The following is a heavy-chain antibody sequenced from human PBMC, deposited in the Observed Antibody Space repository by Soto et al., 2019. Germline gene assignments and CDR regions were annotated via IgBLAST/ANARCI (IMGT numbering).Heavy chain of an antibody. D-gene: IGHD1-26*01. CDR3: ARARKRLTVGAGIGAEYFQH. Sequence: ASVKVSCKASGGTFSSYAISWVRQAPGQGLEWMGGIIPIFGTANYAQKFQGRVTITADESTGTAYMELSSLRSEDTAVYYCARARKRLTVGAGIGAEYFQHWGQGTLVTVSS. CDR1: GGTFSSYA. V-gene: IGHV1-69*13. J-gene: IGHJ1*01. CDR2: IIPIFGTA.